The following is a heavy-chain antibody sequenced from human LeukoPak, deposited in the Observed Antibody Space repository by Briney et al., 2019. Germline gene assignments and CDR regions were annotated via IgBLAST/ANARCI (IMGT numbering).Heavy chain of an antibody. CDR2: ISSSSSYI. CDR1: GFTFSSYN. CDR3: ARDPPSYGL. D-gene: IGHD5-18*01. J-gene: IGHJ4*02. V-gene: IGHV3-21*01. Sequence: SGGSLRLSCAASGFTFSSYNMNWVRQAPGKGLEWVSSISSSSSYIYYADSVKGRFTISRDNAKSSLFLQMNSLRAEDTAVYYCARDPPSYGLWGQGTLVTVSS.